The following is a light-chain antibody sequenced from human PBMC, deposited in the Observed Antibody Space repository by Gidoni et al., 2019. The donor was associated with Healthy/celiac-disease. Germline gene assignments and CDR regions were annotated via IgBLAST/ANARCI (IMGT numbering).Light chain of an antibody. CDR1: QDISNY. Sequence: DIQMTQSPSSLSASVGDRVTITCQASQDISNYLNWYQQKPGKAPKLLIYDASNLETRVPSRFSGSGSGTDFTFTISSLQPEDIATYYCQQYDNHPPVTFGQGTRLEIK. V-gene: IGKV1-33*01. J-gene: IGKJ5*01. CDR2: DAS. CDR3: QQYDNHPPVT.